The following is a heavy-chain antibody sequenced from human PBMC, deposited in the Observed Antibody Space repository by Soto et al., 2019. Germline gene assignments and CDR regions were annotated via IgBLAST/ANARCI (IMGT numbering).Heavy chain of an antibody. D-gene: IGHD4-4*01. CDR2: IDPSDSYT. CDR3: ARHPSVTSSPGDYYYYGMDV. CDR1: GYSFTSYW. J-gene: IGHJ6*02. V-gene: IGHV5-10-1*01. Sequence: GESLKISCKGSGYSFTSYWISWVRQMPGKGLEWMGRIDPSDSYTNYSPSFQGHVTISADKSISTAYLRWSSLKASDTAMYYCARHPSVTSSPGDYYYYGMDVWGQGTTVTVSS.